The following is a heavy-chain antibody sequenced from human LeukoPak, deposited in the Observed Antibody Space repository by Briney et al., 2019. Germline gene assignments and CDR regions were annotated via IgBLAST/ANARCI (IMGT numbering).Heavy chain of an antibody. CDR2: INPNSGGT. Sequence: GASVKVSCKASGYTFTNYGVTWVRQAPGQGLEWMGWINPNSGGTNYAQKFQGRVTMTRDTSISTAYMELSRLRSDDTAVYYCARDGGPVGAGYYYYMDVWGKGTTVTVSS. CDR1: GYTFTNYG. CDR3: ARDGGPVGAGYYYYMDV. V-gene: IGHV1-2*02. D-gene: IGHD2-15*01. J-gene: IGHJ6*03.